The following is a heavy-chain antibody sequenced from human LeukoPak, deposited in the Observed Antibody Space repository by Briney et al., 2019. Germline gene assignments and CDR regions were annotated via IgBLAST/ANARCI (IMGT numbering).Heavy chain of an antibody. CDR3: AAGGNWFDP. V-gene: IGHV3-21*01. CDR2: ISSTSTYK. Sequence: PGGSLRLSCVASGFTLSSFSMDWVRQAPGKGLEWVSSISSTSTYKYDADSVKGRFTISRDNAKNSLYLQMNSLRAEDTAVYYCAAGGNWFDPWGQGTLVTVSS. CDR1: GFTLSSFS. J-gene: IGHJ5*02.